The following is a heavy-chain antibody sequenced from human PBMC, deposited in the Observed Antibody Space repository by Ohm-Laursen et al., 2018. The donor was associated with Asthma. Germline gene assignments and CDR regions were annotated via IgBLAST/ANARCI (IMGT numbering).Heavy chain of an antibody. CDR1: GFTFSNYA. CDR3: AKDGVAVARYGWFDP. V-gene: IGHV3-23*01. J-gene: IGHJ5*02. CDR2: ISGSGGST. Sequence: SLRLSCAASGFTFSNYAMSWVRQAPGKGLEWVSAISGSGGSTYYAGSVKGRFTISRDNSKNTLYLQMNSLRAEDTAVYYCAKDGVAVARYGWFDPWGQGTLVTVSS. D-gene: IGHD6-19*01.